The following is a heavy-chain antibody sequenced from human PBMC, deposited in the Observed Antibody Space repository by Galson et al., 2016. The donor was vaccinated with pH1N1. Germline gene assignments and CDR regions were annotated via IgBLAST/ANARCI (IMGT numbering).Heavy chain of an antibody. CDR1: GYTFTGYY. CDR3: ARRRRSTIVTTTLDS. V-gene: IGHV1-2*02. D-gene: IGHD4-17*01. J-gene: IGHJ4*02. CDR2: INPDSNGI. Sequence: SVKVSCKASGYTFTGYYIHWVRQAPGQGLEWMGWINPDSNGIKYAQKFQGRVTMTRDTSNRTVYMELTRLKAADTAMYYCARRRRSTIVTTTLDSGGQGTRVSVSS.